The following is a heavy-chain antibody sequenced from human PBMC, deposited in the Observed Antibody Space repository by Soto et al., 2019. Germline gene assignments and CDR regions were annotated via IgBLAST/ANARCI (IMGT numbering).Heavy chain of an antibody. CDR1: GFTFSSYW. Sequence: GESLKISCAASGFTFSSYWMSWVRQAPGKGLEWVANIKQDGSEKYYVDSVKGRFTISRDNAKNSLYLQMNSLRAEDTAVYYCARGGIAVAPYWYFDLWGRGTLVTVSS. J-gene: IGHJ2*01. V-gene: IGHV3-7*01. D-gene: IGHD6-19*01. CDR3: ARGGIAVAPYWYFDL. CDR2: IKQDGSEK.